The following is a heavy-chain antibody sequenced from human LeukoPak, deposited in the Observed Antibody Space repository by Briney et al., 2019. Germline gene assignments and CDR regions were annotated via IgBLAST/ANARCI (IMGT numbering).Heavy chain of an antibody. CDR3: ARDPDYGDTDYFDY. Sequence: KISCKGSGYSFTSYWIGWVRQAPGQGLEWMGRIIPILGIANYAQKFQGRVTITADKSTSTAYMELSSLRSEDTAVYYCARDPDYGDTDYFDYWGQGTLVTVSS. V-gene: IGHV1-69*04. J-gene: IGHJ4*02. CDR1: GYSFTSYW. CDR2: IIPILGIA. D-gene: IGHD4-17*01.